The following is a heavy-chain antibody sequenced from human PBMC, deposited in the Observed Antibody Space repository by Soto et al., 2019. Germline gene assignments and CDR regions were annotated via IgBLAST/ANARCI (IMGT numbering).Heavy chain of an antibody. CDR3: ARDSAYCGGDCYLDY. CDR2: IIPIFGTA. CDR1: GGTFSSYA. D-gene: IGHD2-21*02. J-gene: IGHJ4*02. Sequence: SVKVSCKASGGTFSSYAISWVRQAPGQGLEWMGGIIPIFGTANYAQKFQGRVTITADESTSTAYMELSSLRSEDTAVYYCARDSAYCGGDCYLDYWGQGTLVTVSS. V-gene: IGHV1-69*13.